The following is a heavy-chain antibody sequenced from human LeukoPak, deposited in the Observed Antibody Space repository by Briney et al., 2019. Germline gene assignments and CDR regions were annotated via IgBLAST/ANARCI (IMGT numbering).Heavy chain of an antibody. J-gene: IGHJ3*02. CDR3: AKNYYGSGSYYNAGAFDI. Sequence: GGSLRLSCAASGFTFSSYWMHWVRQAPGKGLVWVSRINTDGSSTSYADSVKGRFTISRDNAKNTLYLQMNSLRAEDTAVYYCAKNYYGSGSYYNAGAFDIWGQGTMVTVSS. V-gene: IGHV3-74*01. CDR1: GFTFSSYW. D-gene: IGHD3-10*01. CDR2: INTDGSST.